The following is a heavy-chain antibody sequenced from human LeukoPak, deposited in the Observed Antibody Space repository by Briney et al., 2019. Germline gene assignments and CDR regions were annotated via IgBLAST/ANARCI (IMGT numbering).Heavy chain of an antibody. CDR3: ASLIAVAGKPDY. D-gene: IGHD6-19*01. J-gene: IGHJ4*02. Sequence: GGSLRLSCAASGLTFSGYWMSWVRQAPGKGLEWAANIKQDGSEKYYVDSVKGRFTISRDNAKNSLYLQMNSLRAEDTAVYYCASLIAVAGKPDYWGQGTLVTVSS. CDR1: GLTFSGYW. V-gene: IGHV3-7*01. CDR2: IKQDGSEK.